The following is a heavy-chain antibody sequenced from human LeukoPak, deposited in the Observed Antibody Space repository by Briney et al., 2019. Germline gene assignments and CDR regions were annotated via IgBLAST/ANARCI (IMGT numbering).Heavy chain of an antibody. CDR1: GYTFTSYG. D-gene: IGHD3-10*01. Sequence: ASVKVSCKASGYTFTSYGISWVRQAPGQGLEWMGWISAYNGNTNYAQKLQGRVTMTTDTSTSTAYMELSSLRSDDTAVYYCARLDYYGSGSYYNVGNDYWGQGTLVTVSS. V-gene: IGHV1-18*01. CDR3: ARLDYYGSGSYYNVGNDY. CDR2: ISAYNGNT. J-gene: IGHJ4*02.